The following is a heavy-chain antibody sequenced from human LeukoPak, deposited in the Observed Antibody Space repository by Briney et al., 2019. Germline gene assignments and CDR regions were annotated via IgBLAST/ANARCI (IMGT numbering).Heavy chain of an antibody. CDR2: IYPGDSDT. CDR1: GYSFTSYW. V-gene: IGHV5-51*01. D-gene: IGHD2-21*02. Sequence: GESLKISCKGSGYSFTSYWIGWVRQMPGKGLEWMGIIYPGDSDTRYSPSFQGQVTISADKSISTAYLQWSSLKASDTAMYYCARPDPAYCGGDCSRIDSLDGSFDPWGQGTLVTVSS. J-gene: IGHJ5*02. CDR3: ARPDPAYCGGDCSRIDSLDGSFDP.